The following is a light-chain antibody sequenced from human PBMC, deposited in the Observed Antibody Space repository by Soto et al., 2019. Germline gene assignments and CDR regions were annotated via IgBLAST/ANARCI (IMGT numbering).Light chain of an antibody. V-gene: IGLV8-61*01. CDR2: RTN. J-gene: IGLJ3*02. CDR3: VLYIGGGIRM. Sequence: QAVVTQEPSFSVSPGGTVTLTCGLNSGSVSTSYYPSWYQQTPGQAPRTLIYRTNTRSSGVPDRFSGSILGNKAALTIAGAQADDESDYYCVLYIGGGIRMFGGGTKLTVL. CDR1: SGSVSTSYY.